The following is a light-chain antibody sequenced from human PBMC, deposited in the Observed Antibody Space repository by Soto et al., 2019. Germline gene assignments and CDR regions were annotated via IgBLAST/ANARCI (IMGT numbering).Light chain of an antibody. CDR2: GAS. CDR3: QLYVSSPMYT. Sequence: IILKQSPGTLLLSPLEIARSCLVAIQSVSATYLAWYQQKPGQAPRLLIYGASNRATGIPDRFTGSGSGTDFTLTISRLEPEDFAVYFCQLYVSSPMYTFAQGTKVDI. CDR1: QSVSATY. J-gene: IGKJ2*01. V-gene: IGKV3-20*01.